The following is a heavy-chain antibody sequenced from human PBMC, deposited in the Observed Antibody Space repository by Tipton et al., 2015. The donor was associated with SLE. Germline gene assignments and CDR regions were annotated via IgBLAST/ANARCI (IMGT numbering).Heavy chain of an antibody. CDR3: ARAPDPICSSTSCFDY. CDR1: GYTVTSYG. V-gene: IGHV1-18*01. D-gene: IGHD2-2*01. CDR2: ISAYNGNT. Sequence: QLVQSGAEVKKPGASVKVSCKASGYTVTSYGISWVRQAPGQGLEWMGWISAYNGNTNYAQKLQGRVTMTPDTSTSTAYMELRSLRSDAATVYYCARAPDPICSSTSCFDYWGPGTLVTVSP. J-gene: IGHJ4*02.